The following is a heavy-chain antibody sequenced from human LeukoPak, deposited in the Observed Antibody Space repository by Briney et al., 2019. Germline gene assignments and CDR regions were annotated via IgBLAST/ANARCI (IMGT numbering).Heavy chain of an antibody. CDR2: INSDGSST. D-gene: IGHD1-1*01. V-gene: IGHV3-74*01. CDR1: GFTLTSYW. J-gene: IGHJ6*02. Sequence: GSLRLSFAASGFTLTSYWMHWVRQAPGKGLVWVSRINSDGSSTSYADSVKGRFTISRDNAKNTLYLQMNSLRAEDTDVYYCARDPRWYNWNDPHYYYYGMDVWGQGTTVTVSS. CDR3: ARDPRWYNWNDPHYYYYGMDV.